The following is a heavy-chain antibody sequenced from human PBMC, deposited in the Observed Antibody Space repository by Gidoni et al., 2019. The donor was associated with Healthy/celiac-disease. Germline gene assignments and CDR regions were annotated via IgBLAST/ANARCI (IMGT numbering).Heavy chain of an antibody. CDR3: ARESGLYGSGSYSLGDDAFDI. CDR1: GYTFTSYY. Sequence: QVQLVQSGAEVKKPGASVKVSCKASGYTFTSYYMHWVRQAPGQGLEWMGIINPSGGSTSYAQKFQGRVTMTRDTSTSTVYMELSSLRSEDTAVYYCARESGLYGSGSYSLGDDAFDIWGQGTMVTVSS. J-gene: IGHJ3*02. D-gene: IGHD3-10*01. V-gene: IGHV1-46*01. CDR2: INPSGGST.